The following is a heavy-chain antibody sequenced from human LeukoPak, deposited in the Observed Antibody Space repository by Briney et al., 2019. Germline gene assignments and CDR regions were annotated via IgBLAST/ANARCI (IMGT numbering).Heavy chain of an antibody. V-gene: IGHV4-34*01. J-gene: IGHJ3*02. Sequence: PSETPSLTCAVYGGSFSGYYWSWIRQPPGKGLEWIGEINHSGSTNYNPSLKSRVTISVDTSKNQFSLKLSSVTAADTAVYYCARRAKSRITIFGVVILNDAFDIWGQGTMVTVSS. CDR1: GGSFSGYY. D-gene: IGHD3-3*01. CDR2: INHSGST. CDR3: ARRAKSRITIFGVVILNDAFDI.